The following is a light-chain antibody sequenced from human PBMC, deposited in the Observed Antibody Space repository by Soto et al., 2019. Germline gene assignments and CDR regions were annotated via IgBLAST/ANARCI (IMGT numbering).Light chain of an antibody. CDR1: QSIGSH. CDR2: DAS. V-gene: IGKV3-15*01. J-gene: IGKJ1*01. Sequence: EIVMTQSPATLSVSPGERATLSCRASQSIGSHLAWYQQKPGQGPRLLIYDASTRATGISARFSGSGSGTEFTLTISSLQSEDFAVYYCHTYYHWRTFGQGTKVE. CDR3: HTYYHWRT.